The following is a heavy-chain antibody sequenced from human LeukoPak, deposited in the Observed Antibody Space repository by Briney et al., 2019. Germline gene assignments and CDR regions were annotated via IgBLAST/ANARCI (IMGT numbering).Heavy chain of an antibody. CDR1: GYTLTELS. CDR2: FDPEDGET. Sequence: ASVKVSCKVSGYTLTELSMHWVRQAPGKGLEWMGGFDPEDGETIYAQKFQGGVTMTEDTSTDTAYMELSSLRSEDTAVYYCATAPSLGYYDPDYFDYWGQGTLVAVSS. CDR3: ATAPSLGYYDPDYFDY. V-gene: IGHV1-24*01. J-gene: IGHJ4*02. D-gene: IGHD3-3*01.